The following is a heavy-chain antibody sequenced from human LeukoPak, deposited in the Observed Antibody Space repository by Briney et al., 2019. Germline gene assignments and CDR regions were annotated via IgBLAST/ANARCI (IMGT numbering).Heavy chain of an antibody. CDR1: GGSISTNNYY. D-gene: IGHD6-6*01. V-gene: IGHV4-39*01. Sequence: SETLSLTCTVSGGSISTNNYYWGWIRQPPGKGLEWIVHIYYDGPTYYNPSLKSRVTMSVDTSKNQFSLKLSSVTAADSAVYYCARHRGSTSEFDPWGLGALVTMSS. CDR3: ARHRGSTSEFDP. CDR2: IYYDGPT. J-gene: IGHJ5*02.